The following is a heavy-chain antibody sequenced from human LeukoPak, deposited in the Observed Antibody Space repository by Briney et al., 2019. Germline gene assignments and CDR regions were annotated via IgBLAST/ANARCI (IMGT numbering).Heavy chain of an antibody. CDR1: GGSISSYY. CDR3: AREGHRITFGGVTREYYFDY. V-gene: IGHV4-59*01. D-gene: IGHD3-16*01. J-gene: IGHJ4*02. Sequence: PSETLSLTCSVSGGSISSYYWSWIRQPPGKGLEWIGYISYSGSTNYNPSLKSRVTISVDTSKNQFSLKLGPVTAADTAVYYCAREGHRITFGGVTREYYFDYWGQGTLVTVSS. CDR2: ISYSGST.